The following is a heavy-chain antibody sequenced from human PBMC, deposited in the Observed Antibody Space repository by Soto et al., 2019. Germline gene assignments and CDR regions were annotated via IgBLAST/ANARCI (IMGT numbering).Heavy chain of an antibody. CDR2: IYSSGST. Sequence: SETMYLTCTVSGGSISNSYWSWIRQSPGKGLEWIGYIYSSGSTNYNPSLKSRVTISVDTSKNQFSLKLSSVTAADTAVYYCARNPLGYCSGGSCSGDIWGQGTMVTVSS. V-gene: IGHV4-59*12. J-gene: IGHJ3*02. D-gene: IGHD2-15*01. CDR1: GGSISNSY. CDR3: ARNPLGYCSGGSCSGDI.